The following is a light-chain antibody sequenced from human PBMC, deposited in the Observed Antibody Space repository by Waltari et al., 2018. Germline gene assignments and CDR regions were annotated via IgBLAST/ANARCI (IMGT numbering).Light chain of an antibody. CDR1: QGISSY. CDR2: YAN. V-gene: IGKV1-13*02. Sequence: IQMSQSPSSLSASVGDRVTITCRASQGISSYLNWYQQKPGKAPKLLIYYANSLASGVPSRFSGSGSGTEFTLTISSLQPEDFSTYYCQQGNSYPYSFGQGTKVEIK. CDR3: QQGNSYPYS. J-gene: IGKJ2*03.